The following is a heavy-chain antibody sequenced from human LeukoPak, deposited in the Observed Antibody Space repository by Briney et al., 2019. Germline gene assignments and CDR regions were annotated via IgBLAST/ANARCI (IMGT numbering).Heavy chain of an antibody. CDR2: ISGSGGST. J-gene: IGHJ4*02. CDR1: GFTFSSYA. D-gene: IGHD3-16*01. Sequence: GGSLRLSCAASGFTFSSYAMSWVRQAPGKGLEWVSAISGSGGSTYYADSVKGRFTISRDNSKNTLYLQMNSLRAEDTAVYYCARDPWGGGYFDYWGPGTLVTVSS. V-gene: IGHV3-23*01. CDR3: ARDPWGGGYFDY.